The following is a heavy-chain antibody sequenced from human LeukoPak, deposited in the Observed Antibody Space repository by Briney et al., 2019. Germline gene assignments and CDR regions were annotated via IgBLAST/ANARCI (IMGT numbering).Heavy chain of an antibody. CDR1: GYNFPAYF. Sequence: GASVKVSCKAAGYNFPAYFIHWVRQAPGQGLAWMGRNNPNGGDTNYGQKFQGRVTMAGDTSISTAYMELSSLISDDTAVYYCARVGFTTSWSNFDYWGQGTLVTVSS. J-gene: IGHJ4*02. CDR2: NNPNGGDT. V-gene: IGHV1-2*06. CDR3: ARVGFTTSWSNFDY. D-gene: IGHD2-2*01.